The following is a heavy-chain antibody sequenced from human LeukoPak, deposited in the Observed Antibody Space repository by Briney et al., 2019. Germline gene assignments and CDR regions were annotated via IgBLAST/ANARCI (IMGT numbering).Heavy chain of an antibody. CDR1: GFTFSDYS. CDR3: ARARYVSSWYFDY. D-gene: IGHD6-13*01. V-gene: IGHV3-48*01. CDR2: ISTTSRTT. Sequence: PGGSLRLSCAASGFTFSDYSMNWVRRAPGKGLEWLSYISTTSRTTYYADSVKGRFTISRDNAKNSLYLQMNSLRADDTAVYYCARARYVSSWYFDYWGQGTLVTVSS. J-gene: IGHJ4*02.